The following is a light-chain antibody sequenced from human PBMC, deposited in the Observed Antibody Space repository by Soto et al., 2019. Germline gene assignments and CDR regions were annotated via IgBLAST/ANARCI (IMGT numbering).Light chain of an antibody. Sequence: QSALTQPASVSGSPGQSITMSCTGASSDVGGYNYVSWYQQYPGKAPKLMIYGVTNRPSGVSNRFSGSKTGNTASLIISGLQAEDEAYYYCFSHRGGDSHVFGTGTKVTVL. CDR1: SSDVGGYNY. J-gene: IGLJ1*01. CDR2: GVT. CDR3: FSHRGGDSHV. V-gene: IGLV2-14*01.